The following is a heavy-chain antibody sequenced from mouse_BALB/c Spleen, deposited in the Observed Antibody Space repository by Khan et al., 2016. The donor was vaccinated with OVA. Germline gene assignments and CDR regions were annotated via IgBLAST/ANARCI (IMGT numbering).Heavy chain of an antibody. V-gene: IGHV1S137*01. Sequence: QVRLQQSGPELVRPGVSVKISCKGSGYTFTDYAMHWVKQSHAKSLEWIGLISIYSGNTNYKQKFKGKATMTVDKSSSTAYMELARLTSEDSAIYYCTRPAYDGYYDYLGQGTTLTVSS. CDR1: GYTFTDYA. J-gene: IGHJ2*01. CDR2: ISIYSGNT. D-gene: IGHD2-3*01. CDR3: TRPAYDGYYDY.